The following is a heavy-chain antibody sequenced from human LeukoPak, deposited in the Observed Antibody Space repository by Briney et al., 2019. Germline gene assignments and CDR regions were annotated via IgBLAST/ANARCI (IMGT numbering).Heavy chain of an antibody. J-gene: IGHJ5*02. D-gene: IGHD1-26*01. CDR1: GFTFSSYA. V-gene: IGHV3-23*01. CDR3: AKDHSGSYFA. Sequence: GGSLRLSCAASGFTFSSYAMSWVRQAPGRGLEWVSGISGSGGSTYYADSVKGRFTISRDNSKNTLYLQMNSLRAEDTVVYYCAKDHSGSYFAWGQGTLVTVSS. CDR2: ISGSGGST.